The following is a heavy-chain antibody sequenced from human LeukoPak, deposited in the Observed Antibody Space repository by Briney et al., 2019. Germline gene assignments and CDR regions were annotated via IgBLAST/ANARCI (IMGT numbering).Heavy chain of an antibody. V-gene: IGHV1-69*06. CDR1: GGTFSSYA. CDR2: IIPIFGTA. J-gene: IGHJ5*02. D-gene: IGHD3-10*01. CDR3: ARAGYYGSGSYYKRFDP. Sequence: SVKVSCKASGGTFSSYAISWVRQAPGQGLEWMGGIIPIFGTANYAQKFQGRVTITADKSTSTAYMELSRLRSDDTAVYYCARAGYYGSGSYYKRFDPWGQGTLVTVSS.